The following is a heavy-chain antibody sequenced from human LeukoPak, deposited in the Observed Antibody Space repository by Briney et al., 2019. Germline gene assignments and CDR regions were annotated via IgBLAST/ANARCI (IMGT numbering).Heavy chain of an antibody. V-gene: IGHV3-23*01. Sequence: GGSLRLSCAASGFAFSSFAMGWVRQSPGKGLEWLSTINGGGNTSFYADSVKGRFTISRDNSKNALYLHMDSLRPDDTAIYYCTKELHVAVAVADYYYFYMDVWGRGTAVTVSS. CDR1: GFAFSSFA. CDR3: TKELHVAVAVADYYYFYMDV. J-gene: IGHJ6*03. CDR2: INGGGNTS. D-gene: IGHD6-19*01.